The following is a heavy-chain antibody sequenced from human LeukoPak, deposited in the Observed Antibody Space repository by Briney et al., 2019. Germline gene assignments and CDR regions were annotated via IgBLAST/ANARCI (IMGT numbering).Heavy chain of an antibody. CDR2: IWYDGSNK. D-gene: IGHD3-9*01. V-gene: IGHV3-33*06. J-gene: IGHJ4*02. CDR3: AKDGRYFDWLLPQTAYYFDY. CDR1: GFTFSSYG. Sequence: GRSLRLSCAASGFTFSSYGMHWVRQAPGKGLEWAAVIWYDGSNKYYADSVKGRFTISRDNSKNTLYLQMNSLRAEDTAVYYCAKDGRYFDWLLPQTAYYFDYWGQGTLVTVSS.